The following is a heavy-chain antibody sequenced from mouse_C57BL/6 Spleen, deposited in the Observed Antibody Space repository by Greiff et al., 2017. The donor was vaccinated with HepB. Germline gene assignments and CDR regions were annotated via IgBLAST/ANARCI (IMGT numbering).Heavy chain of an antibody. CDR2: ISSGGDYI. V-gene: IGHV5S21*01. D-gene: IGHD2-4*01. J-gene: IGHJ4*01. Sequence: EVKVEESGEGLVKPGGSLKLSCAASGFTFSSYAMSWVRQTPEKRLEWVAYISSGGDYIYYADTVKGRFTISRDNARNTLYLQMSSLKSEDTAMYYCTRPYDYDEGNAMDYWGQGTSVTVSS. CDR3: TRPYDYDEGNAMDY. CDR1: GFTFSSYA.